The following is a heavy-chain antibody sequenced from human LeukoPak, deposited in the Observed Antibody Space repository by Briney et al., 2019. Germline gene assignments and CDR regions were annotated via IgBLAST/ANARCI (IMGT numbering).Heavy chain of an antibody. CDR2: ISSSSSYI. J-gene: IGHJ4*02. CDR3: ARASYYYDSSGSTFDY. V-gene: IGHV3-21*01. Sequence: GGSLRLSCAASGFTFSSYSMNWVRQAPGKGLEWVSSISSSSSYIYYADSVKGRFTISRDNAKNSLYLQMNSLRAEDTAVYYCARASYYYDSSGSTFDYWGQGTLVTVSS. D-gene: IGHD3-22*01. CDR1: GFTFSSYS.